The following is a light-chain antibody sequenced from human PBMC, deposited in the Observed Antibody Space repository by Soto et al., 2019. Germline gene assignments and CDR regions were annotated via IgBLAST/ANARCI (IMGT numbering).Light chain of an antibody. J-gene: IGLJ1*01. Sequence: QSVLTQPASVSGSPGQSITISCTGTSSDVGTYNYVSWYQQHPGKAPKVMIYEVNYRPSGVSDRFSGSKYGTTASLTISGLQAEDEADYYCSSYTTTKNCVFGTGTKVTVL. V-gene: IGLV2-14*01. CDR2: EVN. CDR3: SSYTTTKNCV. CDR1: SSDVGTYNY.